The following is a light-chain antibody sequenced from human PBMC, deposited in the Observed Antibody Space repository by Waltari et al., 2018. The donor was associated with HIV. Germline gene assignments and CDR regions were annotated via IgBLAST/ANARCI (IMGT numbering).Light chain of an antibody. CDR3: QGCDSSTPI. V-gene: IGLV3-1*01. Sequence: SSELTQPHSVSVSPGQTAIITCSGDNLGDNYASWYQQRPGQSPVLVVYQDPKQPSEIPERFSGSNSGNTATLTISGTQPMDEADYYCQGCDSSTPIFGGGTNLSVL. J-gene: IGLJ2*01. CDR1: NLGDNY. CDR2: QDP.